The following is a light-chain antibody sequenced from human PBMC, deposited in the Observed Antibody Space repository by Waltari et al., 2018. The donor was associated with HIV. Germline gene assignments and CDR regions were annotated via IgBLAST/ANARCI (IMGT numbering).Light chain of an antibody. V-gene: IGLV3-25*03. CDR2: KGS. CDR3: QSVESSAIVV. CDR1: ALPKQY. J-gene: IGLJ2*01. Sequence: SYELIQPPSVSVSPGQTARITCSGDALPKQYAYWYQQKPGQAPVLVIYKGSERPSGIPERFSGSTSGTTVTLTISAVQAEDEADYYCQSVESSAIVVFGGGTKLTVL.